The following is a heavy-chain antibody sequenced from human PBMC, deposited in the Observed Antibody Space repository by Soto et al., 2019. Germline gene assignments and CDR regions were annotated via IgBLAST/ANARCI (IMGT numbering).Heavy chain of an antibody. CDR1: GYAFTRYY. J-gene: IGHJ5*02. CDR3: ARAEYDILTGLYRGNDFDP. Sequence: QVQLVQSGSEVKQPGASVRVSCQASGYAFTRYYIHWVRQAPGQGLEWMGVINPSGGSTSYTQKFRGRVTMTSDTSTNTVFMDLRSLTSEDTAVYYCARAEYDILTGLYRGNDFDPWGQGTLVTVSS. CDR2: INPSGGST. V-gene: IGHV1-46*01. D-gene: IGHD3-9*01.